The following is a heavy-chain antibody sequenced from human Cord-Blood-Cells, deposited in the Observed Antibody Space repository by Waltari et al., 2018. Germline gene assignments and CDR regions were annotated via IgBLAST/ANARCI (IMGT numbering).Heavy chain of an antibody. CDR3: ARLRQQLAKYYFDY. CDR1: GYSFTSYW. CDR2: SYPSNADT. D-gene: IGHD6-13*01. V-gene: IGHV5-51*01. J-gene: IGHJ4*02. Sequence: EVQLVQSGAEVKKPGESLKISCKGSGYSFTSYWIGWVRQMPGKGLEWMGISYPSNADTRYSPSFQGQVTISADKSISTAYLQWSSLKASDTAMYYCARLRQQLAKYYFDYWGQGTLVTVSS.